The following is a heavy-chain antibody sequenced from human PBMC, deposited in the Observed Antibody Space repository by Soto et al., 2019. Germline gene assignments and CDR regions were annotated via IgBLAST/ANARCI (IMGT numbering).Heavy chain of an antibody. V-gene: IGHV4-34*01. CDR1: GASFRGYY. D-gene: IGHD3-9*01. CDR2: IKHSGST. J-gene: IGHJ5*02. CDR3: ARHYDILTGYRRGWFDP. Sequence: PSETLSLTCAVYGASFRGYYWSWIRQPPGKGLEWIGEIKHSGSTNYNPSLKSRVTIPVHTSKNQFYLKLSSVSAADTAVYYCARHYDILTGYRRGWFDPWGQGTLVTVSS.